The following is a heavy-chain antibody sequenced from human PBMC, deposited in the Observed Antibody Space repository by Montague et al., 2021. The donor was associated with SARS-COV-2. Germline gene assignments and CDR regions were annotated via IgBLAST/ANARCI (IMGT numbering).Heavy chain of an antibody. V-gene: IGHV2-70*11. CDR2: IDWDDDK. Sequence: VEPTQTLTLTCTFSGFSLSTSGMCVSWIRQPPGKALEWLARIDWDDDKYYSTSLKTRLTISKDTSKNQVVLTMTNMDPVDTATYYCARTAGTDYTGYYYYAMDVWGQGTTVTVSS. CDR1: GFSLSTSGMC. D-gene: IGHD3-10*01. CDR3: ARTAGTDYTGYYYYAMDV. J-gene: IGHJ6*02.